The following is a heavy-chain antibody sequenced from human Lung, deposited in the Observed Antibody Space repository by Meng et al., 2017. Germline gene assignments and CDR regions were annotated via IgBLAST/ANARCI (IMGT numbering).Heavy chain of an antibody. CDR2: INHSGST. J-gene: IGHJ4*02. V-gene: IGHV4-34*01. D-gene: IGHD4-11*01. Sequence: QVELQQWGAGLLWASATLSFTCVVSGGSFSDYYWGWIRQPPGKGLEWIGEINHSGSTNYNPSLESRATISVDTSQNNLSLKLSSVTAADSAVYYCARGPTTMAHDFDYWGQGTLVTVSS. CDR1: GGSFSDYY. CDR3: ARGPTTMAHDFDY.